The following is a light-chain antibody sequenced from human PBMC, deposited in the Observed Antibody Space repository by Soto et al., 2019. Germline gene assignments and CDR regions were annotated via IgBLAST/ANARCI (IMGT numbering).Light chain of an antibody. V-gene: IGKV3-11*01. CDR2: DAS. J-gene: IGKJ4*01. CDR3: QQRSDWPST. CDR1: QSVSRY. Sequence: EIVLTQSPATLSLSPGERATLSCRASQSVSRYLAWYQQKPGQAPRLLIYDASNRATGIPARFSGSGSGTAFTLTISSLEPEDFAGYYCQQRSDWPSTFGGGTKVQIK.